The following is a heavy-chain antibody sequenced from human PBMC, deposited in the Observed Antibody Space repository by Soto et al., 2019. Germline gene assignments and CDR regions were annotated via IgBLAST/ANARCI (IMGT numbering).Heavy chain of an antibody. CDR1: GYTFTSHD. CDR3: ARVGYYYDSSGYYLSFDY. Sequence: ASVTVSCKASGYTFTSHDINWVRQATGQGLEWMGWMNPNSGNTGYAQKFQGRVTMTRNTSISTAYMELSSLRSEDTAVYYCARVGYYYDSSGYYLSFDYWGQGTLVTVSS. D-gene: IGHD3-22*01. V-gene: IGHV1-8*01. J-gene: IGHJ4*02. CDR2: MNPNSGNT.